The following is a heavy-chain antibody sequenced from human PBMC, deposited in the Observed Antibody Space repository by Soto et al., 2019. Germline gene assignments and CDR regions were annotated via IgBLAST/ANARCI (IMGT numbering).Heavy chain of an antibody. CDR2: ISYDGSNK. D-gene: IGHD3-10*01. CDR3: ARGQGSRSRYYYYGMAV. V-gene: IGHV3-30-3*01. Sequence: QVQLVESGGGVVQPGRSLRLSCAASGFTFSSYAMHWVRQAPGKGLEWVAVISYDGSNKYYADSVKGRFTISRDNSKNTLYLQMNSLRAEDTAVYYCARGQGSRSRYYYYGMAVWGQGTTVTVSS. J-gene: IGHJ6*02. CDR1: GFTFSSYA.